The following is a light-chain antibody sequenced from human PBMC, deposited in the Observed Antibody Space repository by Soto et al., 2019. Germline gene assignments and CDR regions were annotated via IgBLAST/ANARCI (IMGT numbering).Light chain of an antibody. CDR2: AAS. CDR3: QQSYSTPQT. Sequence: DTQMTQSPSSLSASVGDRVTVTCRASQSIGSYLNWYQQQPGKAPKLLIYAASYLKSGVPSRFSGSGSGTDFTLTISSLQPEDFATYYCQQSYSTPQTFGQGTKVDIK. V-gene: IGKV1-39*01. J-gene: IGKJ1*01. CDR1: QSIGSY.